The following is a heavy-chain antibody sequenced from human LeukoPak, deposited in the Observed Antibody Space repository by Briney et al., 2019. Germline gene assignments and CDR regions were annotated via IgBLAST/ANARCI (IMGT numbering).Heavy chain of an antibody. CDR2: IDPSDSYT. J-gene: IGHJ4*02. Sequence: GESLKISCKGSGYSFTSYWISWVRQMPGKGLEWMGRIDPSDSYTNYSPSFQGHVTISADKSISTAYLLWSSLKASDTAMYYCARQGDCSSTSCSWYFDYWGQGTLVTVSS. D-gene: IGHD2-2*01. CDR3: ARQGDCSSTSCSWYFDY. CDR1: GYSFTSYW. V-gene: IGHV5-10-1*01.